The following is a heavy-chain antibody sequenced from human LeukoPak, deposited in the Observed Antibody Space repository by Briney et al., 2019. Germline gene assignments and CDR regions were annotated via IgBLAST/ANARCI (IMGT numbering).Heavy chain of an antibody. V-gene: IGHV3-64*01. CDR3: AKDRRVVVTAISYFDY. CDR2: ISSNGGNT. CDR1: RFTFSNYA. Sequence: GGSLRLSCAASRFTFSNYAMHWVRQAPGKGLEHVSAISSNGGNTHYANSVKGRFTISRDNSKNTLYLQMGSLRAEDTAVYYCAKDRRVVVTAISYFDYWGQGTLVTVSS. D-gene: IGHD2-21*02. J-gene: IGHJ4*02.